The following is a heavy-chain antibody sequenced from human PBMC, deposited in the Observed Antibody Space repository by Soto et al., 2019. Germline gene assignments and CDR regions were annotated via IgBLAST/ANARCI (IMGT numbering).Heavy chain of an antibody. D-gene: IGHD2-2*01. Sequence: GASVKVSCKASGGTFSSYAISWVRQAPGQGLEWMGWISAYNGNTNYAQKLQGRVTMTTDTSTSTAYMELRSLRSDDTAVYYCARVPSSTRSNWFDPWGQGTLVTVSS. J-gene: IGHJ5*02. CDR2: ISAYNGNT. V-gene: IGHV1-18*01. CDR1: GGTFSSYA. CDR3: ARVPSSTRSNWFDP.